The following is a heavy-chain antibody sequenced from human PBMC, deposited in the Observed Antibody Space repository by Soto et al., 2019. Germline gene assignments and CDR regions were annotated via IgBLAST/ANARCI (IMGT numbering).Heavy chain of an antibody. CDR2: IDPNSGGT. J-gene: IGHJ4*02. V-gene: IGHV1-2*02. CDR3: ARVMSGSYLGHGYYFDY. Sequence: ASVKVSCKASRYTFTGYYMHWVRQAPGQGLEWMGWIDPNSGGTDYAQKFQGRVTMTRDTSISTAYMELSRLRVDDTAVYYCARVMSGSYLGHGYYFDYWGQGTLVTVSS. CDR1: RYTFTGYY. D-gene: IGHD1-26*01.